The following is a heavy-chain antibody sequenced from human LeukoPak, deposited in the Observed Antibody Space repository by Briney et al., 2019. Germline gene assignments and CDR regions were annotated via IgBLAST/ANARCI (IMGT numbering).Heavy chain of an antibody. J-gene: IGHJ3*02. V-gene: IGHV3-9*03. Sequence: GRSLRLSCAASGFTFDDYAMHWVRQAPGKGLEGVSGNSWNSGSRDYADSVKGRFTISRDNAKHSLYLQMNSLRAEDMALYYCSKDLIGGSYPDASDIWGQGTLVTVSS. CDR2: NSWNSGSR. CDR1: GFTFDDYA. CDR3: SKDLIGGSYPDASDI. D-gene: IGHD3-16*01.